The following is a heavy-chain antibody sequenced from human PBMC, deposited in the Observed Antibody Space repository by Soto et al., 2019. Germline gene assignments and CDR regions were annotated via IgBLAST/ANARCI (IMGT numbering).Heavy chain of an antibody. V-gene: IGHV3-21*01. Sequence: EVRLVESGGGLVKPGGSLRLSCAASGFTFSSYSMNWVRQAPGKGLEWVSSISSSSSYIYYADSVKGRFTISRDNAKNSLYLQMNSLRAEDTAVYYCARLVGGSGRSSGYWGQGTLVTVSS. CDR3: ARLVGGSGRSSGY. CDR1: GFTFSSYS. J-gene: IGHJ4*02. CDR2: ISSSSSYI. D-gene: IGHD3-10*01.